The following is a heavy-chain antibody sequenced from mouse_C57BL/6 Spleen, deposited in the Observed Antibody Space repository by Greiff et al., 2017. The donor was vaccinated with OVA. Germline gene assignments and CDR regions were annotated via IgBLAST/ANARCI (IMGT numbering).Heavy chain of an antibody. CDR3: ARHYYGYYFDY. Sequence: VQLQQPGAELVKPGASVKLSCKASGYTFTSYWMQWVKQRPGQGLEWIGEIDPSDSYTNYNQKFKGKATLTVDTSSSTAYMQLSSLTSEDSAVYYCARHYYGYYFDYWGQGTTLTVSS. CDR1: GYTFTSYW. J-gene: IGHJ2*01. V-gene: IGHV1-50*01. CDR2: IDPSDSYT. D-gene: IGHD1-1*01.